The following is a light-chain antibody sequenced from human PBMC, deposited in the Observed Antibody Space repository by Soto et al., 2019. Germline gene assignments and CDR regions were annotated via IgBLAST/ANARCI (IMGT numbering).Light chain of an antibody. J-gene: IGKJ4*02. CDR3: QQFAGS. V-gene: IGKV3-20*01. CDR2: GAY. Sequence: EILFTQSPGTRSLSPGERATLSCRASQSVSPSSLAWYQQRPGQPPRLLIYGAYSSATGIPDRFSGRGSGTDFTLIISRLEPDDFAVSYCQQFAGSFGGGTKVDI. CDR1: QSVSPSS.